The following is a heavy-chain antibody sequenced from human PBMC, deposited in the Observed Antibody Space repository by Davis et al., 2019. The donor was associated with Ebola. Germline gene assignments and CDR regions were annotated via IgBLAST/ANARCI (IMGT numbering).Heavy chain of an antibody. D-gene: IGHD6-6*01. J-gene: IGHJ4*02. CDR2: ISAYNGNT. V-gene: IGHV1-18*01. CDR3: ASEVAARVLSA. CDR1: GYTFTSYG. Sequence: ASVKVSRKASGYTFTSYGISWVRQAPGQGLEWMGWISAYNGNTNYAQKLQGRVTITRDTSASTAYMELSSLRSEDTAVYYCASEVAARVLSAWGQGTLVTVSS.